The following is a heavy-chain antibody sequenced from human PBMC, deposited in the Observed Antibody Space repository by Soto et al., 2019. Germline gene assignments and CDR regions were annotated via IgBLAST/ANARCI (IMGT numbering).Heavy chain of an antibody. D-gene: IGHD3-10*01. CDR3: ARPMVRGVIRVPGYYYYMDV. CDR1: GGSFSGYY. Sequence: SETLSLTCAVYGGSFSGYYWSWIRQPPGKGLEWIGEINHSGSTNYNPSLKSRVTISVDTSKNQFSLKLSSVTAADTAVYYCARPMVRGVIRVPGYYYYMDVWGKGTTVTVSS. J-gene: IGHJ6*03. CDR2: INHSGST. V-gene: IGHV4-34*01.